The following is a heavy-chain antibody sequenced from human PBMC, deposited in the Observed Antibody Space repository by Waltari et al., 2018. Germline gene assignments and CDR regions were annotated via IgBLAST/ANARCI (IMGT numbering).Heavy chain of an antibody. J-gene: IGHJ4*02. D-gene: IGHD6-19*01. CDR1: GLTFTTYW. Sequence: EVQLVESGGGLVQPGGSLRLSCAASGLTFTTYWMHWVRQAPGKGLVWVSRINRDGTTINYADSVKGRFTISRDNARNTLYLQMNSLRDEDTAVYFCAREAAVAGHYFDYWGQGSLVTVSS. CDR3: AREAAVAGHYFDY. CDR2: INRDGTTI. V-gene: IGHV3-74*01.